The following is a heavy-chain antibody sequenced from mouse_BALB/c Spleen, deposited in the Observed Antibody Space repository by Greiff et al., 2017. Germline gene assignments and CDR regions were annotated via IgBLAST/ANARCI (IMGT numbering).Heavy chain of an antibody. D-gene: IGHD4-1*01. J-gene: IGHJ2*01. V-gene: IGHV14-3*02. Sequence: EVQLQQSGAELVKPGASVKLSCTASGFNIKDTYMHWVKQRPEQGLEWIGRIDPANGNTKYDPKFQGKATITADTSSNTAYLQLSSLTSEDTAVYYCATTGTGGYFDYWGQGTTLTVSS. CDR2: IDPANGNT. CDR1: GFNIKDTY. CDR3: ATTGTGGYFDY.